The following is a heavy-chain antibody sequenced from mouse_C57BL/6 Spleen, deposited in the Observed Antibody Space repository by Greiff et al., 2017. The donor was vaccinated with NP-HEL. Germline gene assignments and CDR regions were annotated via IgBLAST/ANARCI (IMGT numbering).Heavy chain of an antibody. V-gene: IGHV1-80*01. Sequence: QVQLKQSGAELVKPGASVKISCKASGYAFSSYWMNWVKQRPGKGLEWIGQIYPGDGDTNYNGKLKGKATLTADKSSSTAYMQLSSLTSEDSAVYFCASGITTVVATGYFDVWGTGTTVTVSS. D-gene: IGHD1-1*01. CDR1: GYAFSSYW. J-gene: IGHJ1*03. CDR3: ASGITTVVATGYFDV. CDR2: IYPGDGDT.